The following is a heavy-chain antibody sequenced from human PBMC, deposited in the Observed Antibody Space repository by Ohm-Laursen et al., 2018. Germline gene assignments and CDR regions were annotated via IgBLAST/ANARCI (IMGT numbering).Heavy chain of an antibody. V-gene: IGHV4-39*01. CDR1: YY. Sequence: YYMSWIRQPPGKGLEWIGSIYYSGSTYYNPSLKSRVTISVDTSKNQFSLKLSSVTAADTAVYYCARQVGAAHDAFDIWGQGTMVTVSS. CDR3: ARQVGAAHDAFDI. J-gene: IGHJ3*02. CDR2: IYYSGST. D-gene: IGHD1-26*01.